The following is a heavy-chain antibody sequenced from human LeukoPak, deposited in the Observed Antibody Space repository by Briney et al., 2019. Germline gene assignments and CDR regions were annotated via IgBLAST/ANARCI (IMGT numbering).Heavy chain of an antibody. Sequence: GGSLRLSCAASGFTFSRSAMTWVRQAPGKGLEWVSSLTGGSDNSEHADSVKGRFSISRDNSKNTLYLQMNSLTAEDTAVYYCVRGWQQLGSWGRGTLVTVSS. D-gene: IGHD1-1*01. J-gene: IGHJ5*02. CDR1: GFTFSRSA. V-gene: IGHV3-23*01. CDR2: LTGGSDNS. CDR3: VRGWQQLGS.